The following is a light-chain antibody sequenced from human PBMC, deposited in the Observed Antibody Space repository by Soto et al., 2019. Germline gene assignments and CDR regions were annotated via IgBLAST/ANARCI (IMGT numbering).Light chain of an antibody. CDR1: QDISNY. Sequence: DIQMTQSPSSLSASVGDRVTITCQASQDISNYLNWYQQKPGKAPKLLIYDASNLETGVPSRFSGNGSGTDFTFTINSLQPEDIATYYCQQYDNLPLTFGGGTKVEIK. J-gene: IGKJ4*01. CDR3: QQYDNLPLT. V-gene: IGKV1-33*01. CDR2: DAS.